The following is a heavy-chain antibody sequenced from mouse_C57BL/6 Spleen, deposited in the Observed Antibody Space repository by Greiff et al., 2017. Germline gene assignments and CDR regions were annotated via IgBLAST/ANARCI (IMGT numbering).Heavy chain of an antibody. D-gene: IGHD2-4*01. V-gene: IGHV5-9-1*02. Sequence: EVQGVESGEGLVKPGGSLKLSCAASGFTFSSYAMSWVRQTPEKRLEWVAYISSGGDYIYYADTVKGRFTISRDNARNTLYLQMSSLKSEDTAMYYCTIYYDYDGGDAMDYWGQGTSVTVSS. CDR3: TIYYDYDGGDAMDY. CDR2: ISSGGDYI. J-gene: IGHJ4*01. CDR1: GFTFSSYA.